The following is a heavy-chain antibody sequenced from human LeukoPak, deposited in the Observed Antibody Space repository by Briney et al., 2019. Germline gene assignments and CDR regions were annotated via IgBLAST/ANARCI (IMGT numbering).Heavy chain of an antibody. D-gene: IGHD3-16*02. CDR2: LYYSGSA. CDR3: ARTYDYIWGSFRSHSFDS. V-gene: IGHV4-38-2*02. J-gene: IGHJ4*02. CDR1: GYSISSGSY. Sequence: SETLSLTFSVSGYSISSGSYWGWIRQPPGKGLEWIGSLYYSGSAYYNPSLKSRVTISVDASKNQFSLKLSSVTAADTGVYYCARTYDYIWGSFRSHSFDSWGQGTLVTVSS.